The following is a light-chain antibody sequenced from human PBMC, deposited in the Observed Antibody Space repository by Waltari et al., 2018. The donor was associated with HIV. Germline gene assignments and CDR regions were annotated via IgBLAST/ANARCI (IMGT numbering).Light chain of an antibody. CDR2: KVS. CDR3: RQGTHWPPGWT. V-gene: IGKV2-30*01. Sequence: VMTQSSLSLPVTLGQPASICCTSRQSLVYSDGNTSLNWLQQRPGQSPRRPSYKVSSRDAGVPDGFGGSGAGTEFTLRISRVEAEDVGVYYCRQGTHWPPGWTFGQGTRLEMK. J-gene: IGKJ5*01. CDR1: QSLVYSDGNTS.